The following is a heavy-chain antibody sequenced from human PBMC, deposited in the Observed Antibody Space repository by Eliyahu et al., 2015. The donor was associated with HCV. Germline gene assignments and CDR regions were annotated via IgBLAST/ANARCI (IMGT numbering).Heavy chain of an antibody. CDR3: ARLEDSRIRGNNWFDP. J-gene: IGHJ5*02. D-gene: IGHD6-6*01. CDR2: IYYSGST. Sequence: QVQLQESGPGLVKPSETLSLTCTVSGGSISSYYWSWIRQPPGKRLEWIGYIYYSGSTNYNPSLKSRVTISVDTSKNQFSLKLSSVTAADTAVYYCARLEDSRIRGNNWFDPWGQGTLVTVSS. V-gene: IGHV4-59*01. CDR1: GGSISSYY.